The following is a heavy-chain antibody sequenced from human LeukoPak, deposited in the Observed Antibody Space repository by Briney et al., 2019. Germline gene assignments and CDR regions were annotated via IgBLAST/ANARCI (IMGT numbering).Heavy chain of an antibody. Sequence: ASVKVSCKASGYTFTGYYMHWVRQAPGQGLEWMGWINPNSGGTNYAQKFQGRVTMTRDTSISTAYMELSRLRSDDTAVYYCAKDSRLKRSYSSGWNLFDYWGQGTLVTVSS. CDR1: GYTFTGYY. D-gene: IGHD6-19*01. CDR2: INPNSGGT. CDR3: AKDSRLKRSYSSGWNLFDY. V-gene: IGHV1-2*02. J-gene: IGHJ4*02.